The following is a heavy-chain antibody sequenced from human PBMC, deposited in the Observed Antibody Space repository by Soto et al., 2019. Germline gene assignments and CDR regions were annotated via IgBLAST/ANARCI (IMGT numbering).Heavy chain of an antibody. CDR3: ARGGGTYNHYALDV. CDR2: IHGGDSDT. CDR1: GYMFTTYR. Sequence: GESLKISCNGSGYMFTTYRLAWVRQMPGKGLEWVGSIHGGDSDTRYSPSFQGRVTISADKSISTAYLQWSSLKASDTAMYYCARGGGTYNHYALDVWGQGTTVTVSS. J-gene: IGHJ6*02. D-gene: IGHD1-1*01. V-gene: IGHV5-51*01.